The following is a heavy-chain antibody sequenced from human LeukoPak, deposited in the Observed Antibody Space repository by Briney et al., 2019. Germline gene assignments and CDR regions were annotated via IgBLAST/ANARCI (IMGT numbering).Heavy chain of an antibody. Sequence: PGGSLRLSCAASGFSFSTYSMTWVRQRPGKGLEWVSSIYNSGSEIFYADSVKGRFTISRDNSNNMLYLQMNSLRAEDSAVYFCAKDIVPDSGWDPDYWGRGTLVTVSS. J-gene: IGHJ4*02. CDR3: AKDIVPDSGWDPDY. D-gene: IGHD6-19*01. CDR1: GFSFSTYS. CDR2: IYNSGSEI. V-gene: IGHV3-23*05.